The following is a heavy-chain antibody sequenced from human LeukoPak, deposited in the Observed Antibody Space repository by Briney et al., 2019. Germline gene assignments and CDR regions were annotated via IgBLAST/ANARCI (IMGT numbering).Heavy chain of an antibody. D-gene: IGHD5-12*01. Sequence: GGSLRLSCAASGFTFITYSMSWVRQAPGKGLEWVSSISSSSSSYIYYADSVKGRFAISRDNAKNSLYLQMNSLRAEDTAVYYCARDKRGYDFPTHYYYYMDVWGKGTTVTISS. CDR2: ISSSSSSYI. V-gene: IGHV3-21*01. J-gene: IGHJ6*03. CDR3: ARDKRGYDFPTHYYYYMDV. CDR1: GFTFITYS.